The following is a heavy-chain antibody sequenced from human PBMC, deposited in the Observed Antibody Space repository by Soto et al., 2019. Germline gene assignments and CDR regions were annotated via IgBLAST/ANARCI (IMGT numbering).Heavy chain of an antibody. J-gene: IGHJ3*01. Sequence: QVQLVQSGAEVKKPGASVKVSCKASGYTFTSSGMSWVRQAPGQGLEWMGLISAHTGISEDAQRFQGRITMITDSSTSTANMELTSLRSDDAVVYYCARALFYQGSDSRGDSFDAFDCWGPRTLGTVSS. CDR2: ISAHTGIS. CDR3: ARALFYQGSDSRGDSFDAFDC. V-gene: IGHV1-18*01. D-gene: IGHD3-22*01. CDR1: GYTFTSSG.